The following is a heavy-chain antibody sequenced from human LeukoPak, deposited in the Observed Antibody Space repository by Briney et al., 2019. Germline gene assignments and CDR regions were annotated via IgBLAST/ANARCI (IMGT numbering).Heavy chain of an antibody. Sequence: GGSLRLSCAASEFTFSSYSMNWVRQAPGKGLEWVSSISSSSSYIYYADSVKGRFTISRDNAKNSLYLQMNSLRAEDTAVYYCARDNKDYDYVWGSYRATTKNDYWGQGTLVTVSS. CDR2: ISSSSSYI. V-gene: IGHV3-21*01. CDR3: ARDNKDYDYVWGSYRATTKNDY. D-gene: IGHD3-16*02. CDR1: EFTFSSYS. J-gene: IGHJ4*02.